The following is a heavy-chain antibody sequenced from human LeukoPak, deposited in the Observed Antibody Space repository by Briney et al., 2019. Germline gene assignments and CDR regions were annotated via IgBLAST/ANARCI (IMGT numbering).Heavy chain of an antibody. CDR3: ARGPMGVPAAIDYYYYMDV. J-gene: IGHJ6*03. D-gene: IGHD2-2*02. Sequence: ASVKVSCKASGYTFTSYDINWVRQATGQGLEWMGWMNPNSGNTGYAQKFQGRVTITRNTSKGTAYMELSSLRSEDTAVYYCARGPMGVPAAIDYYYYMDVWGKGTTVTVSS. CDR2: MNPNSGNT. CDR1: GYTFTSYD. V-gene: IGHV1-8*03.